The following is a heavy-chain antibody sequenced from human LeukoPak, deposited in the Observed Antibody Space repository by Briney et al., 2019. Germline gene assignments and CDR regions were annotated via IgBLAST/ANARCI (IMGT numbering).Heavy chain of an antibody. Sequence: GESLKISCKASGYTFSTSWIGWVRQMPGKGLEWMGIIYPGDSDTRYSPSFQGQVTISVDRSITTAYLQWSSLKASDTAMYYRTRNRVGVLEWLSRWDAFDIWGQGTMVTVST. V-gene: IGHV5-51*01. CDR2: IYPGDSDT. CDR3: TRNRVGVLEWLSRWDAFDI. J-gene: IGHJ3*02. D-gene: IGHD3-3*01. CDR1: GYTFSTSW.